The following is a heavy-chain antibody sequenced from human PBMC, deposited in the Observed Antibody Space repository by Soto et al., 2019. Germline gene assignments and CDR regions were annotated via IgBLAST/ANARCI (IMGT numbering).Heavy chain of an antibody. J-gene: IGHJ6*02. V-gene: IGHV1-69*06. CDR1: GGTFSSYA. D-gene: IGHD2-2*01. CDR3: AREIIVVVPAAVWGVSYYYGMDA. CDR2: IIPIFGTA. Sequence: SVKVSCKASGGTFSSYAISWVRQAPGQGLEWMGGIIPIFGTANYAQKFQGRVTITADKSTSTAYMELSSLRSEDTAVYYCAREIIVVVPAAVWGVSYYYGMDAWGQGTTVTVSS.